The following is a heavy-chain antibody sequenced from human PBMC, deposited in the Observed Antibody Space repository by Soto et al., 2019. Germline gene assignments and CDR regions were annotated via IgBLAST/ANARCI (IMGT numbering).Heavy chain of an antibody. CDR2: LNPHSGKA. CDR1: GYTFTIHD. D-gene: IGHD6-6*01. CDR3: ARVSSIAARRSYDS. J-gene: IGHJ4*02. V-gene: IGHV1-8*01. Sequence: QVQLVQSGAEVKKPGASVKVSCKASGYTFTIHDIHWVRQAHGQGLEWMAGLNPHSGKAAYAQRFQGRLTMTGNASTSTAYMELSGLRSEDTAMYYCARVSSIAARRSYDSWGQGTLVTVSS.